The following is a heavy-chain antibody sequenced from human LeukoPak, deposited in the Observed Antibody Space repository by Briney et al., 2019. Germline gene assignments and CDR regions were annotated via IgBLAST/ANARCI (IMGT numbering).Heavy chain of an antibody. CDR1: GGSFSGYY. J-gene: IGHJ4*02. V-gene: IGHV4-34*01. Sequence: SETLSLTCAVYGGSFSGYYWSWIRQPPGKGLEWIGEINHSGSTNYNPSLKSRVTISVDTSENQFSLILSSVTAADTAVYYCARGFYDSRGYSSLFDYWSQGTLVTVSS. D-gene: IGHD3-22*01. CDR3: ARGFYDSRGYSSLFDY. CDR2: INHSGST.